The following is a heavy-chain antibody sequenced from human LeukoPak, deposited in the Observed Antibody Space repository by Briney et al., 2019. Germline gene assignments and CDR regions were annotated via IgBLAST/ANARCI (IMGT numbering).Heavy chain of an antibody. CDR3: ARDPELIAAVGPGAFDI. V-gene: IGHV3-74*01. Sequence: AGGSLRLSCAASGLTFSSYWMHWVRHAPGKGLVWVSRINSDGSSTSYADSVKGRFTISRDNAKNTLYLQMNSLRAEDTAVYYCARDPELIAAVGPGAFDIWGQGTMVTVSS. CDR2: INSDGSST. J-gene: IGHJ3*02. CDR1: GLTFSSYW. D-gene: IGHD6-13*01.